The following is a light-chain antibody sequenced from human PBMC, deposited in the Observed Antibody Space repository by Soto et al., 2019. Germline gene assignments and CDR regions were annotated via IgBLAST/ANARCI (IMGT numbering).Light chain of an antibody. CDR3: QQYGSSPT. CDR1: QSVSNVGGSF. J-gene: IGKJ1*01. V-gene: IGKV3-20*01. CDR2: GAS. Sequence: EIVLTQSPGTLSLSPGERATLSCRASQSVSNVGGSFLAWYQHKPGQAPRLLIYGASSRATVIPDRFSGSESGTDFTLTISRLEPEDFAVYYCQQYGSSPTFGQGTKVEIK.